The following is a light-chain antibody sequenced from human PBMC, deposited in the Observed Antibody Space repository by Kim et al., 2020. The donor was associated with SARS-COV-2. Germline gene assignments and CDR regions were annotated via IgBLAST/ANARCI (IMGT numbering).Light chain of an antibody. V-gene: IGKV1-33*01. J-gene: IGKJ5*01. CDR3: QQYNNVTIT. CDR2: DTS. Sequence: ASVGDRVTINCQASADISNYLNWYQQKPGKAPKVLIYDTSNLETGVPSRFSGSRSGTDFTFTISSLQPEDIATYYSQQYNNVTITFGQGTRLEIK. CDR1: ADISNY.